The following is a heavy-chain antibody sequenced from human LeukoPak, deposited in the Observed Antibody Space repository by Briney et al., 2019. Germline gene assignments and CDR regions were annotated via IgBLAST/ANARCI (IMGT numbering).Heavy chain of an antibody. Sequence: GASVKVSCKTSGYTFTGHYIHWVRQAPGQGLEWMGWINPNSGGTNYAQNFQGRVTMTRDTSISTAYMELRSLRSDDTAVYYCARTGYYSYYFDYWGQGTLVTVSS. J-gene: IGHJ4*02. CDR2: INPNSGGT. CDR1: GYTFTGHY. D-gene: IGHD2-15*01. V-gene: IGHV1-2*02. CDR3: ARTGYYSYYFDY.